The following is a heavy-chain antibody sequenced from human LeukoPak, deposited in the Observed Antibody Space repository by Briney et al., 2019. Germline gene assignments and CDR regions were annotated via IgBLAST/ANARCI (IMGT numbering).Heavy chain of an antibody. Sequence: SETLSLTCAVYGVSFSGYYWSWIRQPPGKGLEWIGEINHSGSTNYNPSLKSRVTISVDTSKNQFSLKLSSVTAADTAVYYCARERYFDWFDYWGQGTLVTVSS. CDR1: GVSFSGYY. CDR3: ARERYFDWFDY. J-gene: IGHJ4*02. V-gene: IGHV4-34*01. D-gene: IGHD3-9*01. CDR2: INHSGST.